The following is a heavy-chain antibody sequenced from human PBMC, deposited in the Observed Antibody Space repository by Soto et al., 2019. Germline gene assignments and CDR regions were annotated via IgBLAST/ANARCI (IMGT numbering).Heavy chain of an antibody. Sequence: QPGGSLRLSCAASGFTFSSYAMHWVRQAPGKGLEWVAVISYDGSNKYYADSVKGRFTISRDNSKNTLYLQMNSLRAEDTAVYYCALRNDALDIWGQGTMVTVSS. J-gene: IGHJ3*02. CDR2: ISYDGSNK. CDR1: GFTFSSYA. CDR3: ALRNDALDI. V-gene: IGHV3-30-3*01.